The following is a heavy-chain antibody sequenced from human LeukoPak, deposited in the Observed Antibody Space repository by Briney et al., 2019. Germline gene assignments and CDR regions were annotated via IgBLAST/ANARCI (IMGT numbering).Heavy chain of an antibody. V-gene: IGHV1-18*01. CDR3: ARVKEPAADYYYYMDV. CDR2: ISAYNGNT. J-gene: IGHJ6*03. CDR1: GYTFTSYG. D-gene: IGHD2-2*01. Sequence: ASVKVSXKASGYTFTSYGISWVRQAPGQGLEWMGWISAYNGNTNYAQKLQGRVTMTTDTSTSTAYMELRSLRSDDTAVYYCARVKEPAADYYYYMDVWGKGTTVTVSS.